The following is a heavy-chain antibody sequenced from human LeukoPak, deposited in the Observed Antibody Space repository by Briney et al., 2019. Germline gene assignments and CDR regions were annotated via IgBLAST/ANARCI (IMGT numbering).Heavy chain of an antibody. V-gene: IGHV3-11*05. D-gene: IGHD3-22*01. J-gene: IGHJ4*02. CDR2: ISNSGSNT. CDR3: ARDTHDYYDISGHYSPDY. Sequence: GSLRLSCAASGFTFSDYDMSWIRQAPGKRLQWVSYISNSGSNTNYADSVKGRFTISRDNAKNSLYLQMNSLSAEETALHYCARDTHDYYDISGHYSPDYWGQGTLVSVSS. CDR1: GFTFSDYD.